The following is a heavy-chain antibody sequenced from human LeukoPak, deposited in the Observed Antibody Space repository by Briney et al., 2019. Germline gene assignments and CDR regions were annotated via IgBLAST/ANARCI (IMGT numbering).Heavy chain of an antibody. Sequence: GASVKVSCKASGYTFASYDINWVRQATGQGLEWMGWMNPNSGNTGYAQKFQGRVTMTRNTSTSTAYMELSSLRSEDTAVYYCARRQESYYSSGYQKPRAEYFQHWGQGTLVTVSS. CDR1: GYTFASYD. D-gene: IGHD3-22*01. CDR2: MNPNSGNT. V-gene: IGHV1-8*01. CDR3: ARRQESYYSSGYQKPRAEYFQH. J-gene: IGHJ1*01.